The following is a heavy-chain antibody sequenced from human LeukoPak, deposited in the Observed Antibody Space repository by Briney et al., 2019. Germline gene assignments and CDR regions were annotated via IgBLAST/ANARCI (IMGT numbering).Heavy chain of an antibody. V-gene: IGHV4-4*07. Sequence: KPSDTLSLTCTVSGRSISSYYWSWLRQPAGKGLEWIGRIYNCGSTNYNPSLKSRVTMSVDTSKNQFSLKLSSVTAADTAVYYCAITYYYDSSGYYYDKCAFDIWGQGTMVTVSS. CDR3: AITYYYDSSGYYYDKCAFDI. J-gene: IGHJ3*02. CDR1: GRSISSYY. D-gene: IGHD3-22*01. CDR2: IYNCGST.